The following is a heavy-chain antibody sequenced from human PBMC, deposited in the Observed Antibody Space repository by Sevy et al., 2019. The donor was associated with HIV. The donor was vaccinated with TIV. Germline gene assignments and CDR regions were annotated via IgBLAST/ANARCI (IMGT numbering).Heavy chain of an antibody. CDR1: GFSFSNFG. J-gene: IGHJ6*02. V-gene: IGHV3-33*01. Sequence: GGSLRLSCAASGFSFSNFGMHWVRQAPGKGLEWVAVIWYDGNNKFYGDSVKGRFTISRDNSENTLFLQMSSLRAEDTAVDYWARALGYCFSASCRTTYGLDVWGQGTTVTVSS. CDR3: ARALGYCFSASCRTTYGLDV. CDR2: IWYDGNNK. D-gene: IGHD2-15*01.